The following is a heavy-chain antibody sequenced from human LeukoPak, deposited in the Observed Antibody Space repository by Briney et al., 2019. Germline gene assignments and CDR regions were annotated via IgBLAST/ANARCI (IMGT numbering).Heavy chain of an antibody. CDR3: ARIAVTYTFDY. Sequence: GGSLRLSCAASGFTFSNYNMNWVRQAPGKGLEWVSSISYSSSYIHYADSVKGRFTISRDNAKNSLYLQMNSLRAEDTAVYYCARIAVTYTFDYWGQGTLVTVSS. D-gene: IGHD4-17*01. CDR2: ISYSSSYI. CDR1: GFTFSNYN. J-gene: IGHJ4*02. V-gene: IGHV3-21*01.